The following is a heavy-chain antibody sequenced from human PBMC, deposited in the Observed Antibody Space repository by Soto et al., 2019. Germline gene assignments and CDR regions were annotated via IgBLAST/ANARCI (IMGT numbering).Heavy chain of an antibody. V-gene: IGHV3-7*01. CDR1: GFTFSNYW. D-gene: IGHD2-2*01. Sequence: GGSLRLSCAASGFTFSNYWMNGVRQVPGKGLEWVANIKGDGSEKYFVDSVKGRFTISRDNAKNPLYLQMNSLRAEDTATYYCARDLGRTAAGYYYYYAMDVWGQGTTVTVSS. CDR2: IKGDGSEK. CDR3: ARDLGRTAAGYYYYYAMDV. J-gene: IGHJ6*02.